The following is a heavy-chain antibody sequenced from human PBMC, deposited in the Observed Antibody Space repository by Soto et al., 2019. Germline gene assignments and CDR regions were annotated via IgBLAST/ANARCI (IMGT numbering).Heavy chain of an antibody. Sequence: GASLKISCAASGFTFSTYSMSWVRQAPGKGLEWVSVISGSGSLTYYSDSVKGRFTISRDNSKNMLYLQMNSLRAEDTAVYSCARDPRRFDLWGQGTLVTVSS. CDR3: ARDPRRFDL. J-gene: IGHJ5*02. CDR2: ISGSGSLT. CDR1: GFTFSTYS. V-gene: IGHV3-23*01.